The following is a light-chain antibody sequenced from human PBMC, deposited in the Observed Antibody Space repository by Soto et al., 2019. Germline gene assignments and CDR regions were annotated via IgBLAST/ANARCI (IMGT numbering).Light chain of an antibody. CDR3: QQRSNWQVT. CDR1: QSVSSY. CDR2: DAS. Sequence: EIVLSQSPAPLSLSPGARGTLSCRASQSVSSYLAWYQQKPGQPPRLLIYDASNRATGIPARFSGSGSGTDFTLTISSLEPEDFAVYYCQQRSNWQVTFGQGTRLEIK. J-gene: IGKJ5*01. V-gene: IGKV3-11*01.